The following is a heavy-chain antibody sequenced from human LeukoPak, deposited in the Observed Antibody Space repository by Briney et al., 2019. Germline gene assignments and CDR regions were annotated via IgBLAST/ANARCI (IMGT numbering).Heavy chain of an antibody. V-gene: IGHV3-30*02. J-gene: IGHJ4*02. CDR1: GFTFSTYG. CDR2: TRSDGGNQ. CDR3: AKALHYYDSSSYSLRAFDY. D-gene: IGHD3-22*01. Sequence: PGGSLRLSCAASGFTFSTYGMYWVRQAPGKGLEWVAFTRSDGGNQDYADSVKGRFTISRDNAKNSLYLQVNSLRAEDTALYYCAKALHYYDSSSYSLRAFDYWGQGTLVTVSS.